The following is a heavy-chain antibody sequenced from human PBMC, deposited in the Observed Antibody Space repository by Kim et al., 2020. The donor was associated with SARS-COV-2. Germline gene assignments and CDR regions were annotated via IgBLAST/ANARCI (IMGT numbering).Heavy chain of an antibody. V-gene: IGHV3-73*01. Sequence: GGSLRLSCAASGFTFSGSAIQWIRQASGKGLEWVGHISGNANSYATAYAASVKGRFTISRDDSKNTAYLQMNSLKTEDTAVYYCTSWIQPTDYWGQGTLVTVSA. D-gene: IGHD5-18*01. CDR1: GFTFSGSA. J-gene: IGHJ4*02. CDR2: ISGNANSYAT. CDR3: TSWIQPTDY.